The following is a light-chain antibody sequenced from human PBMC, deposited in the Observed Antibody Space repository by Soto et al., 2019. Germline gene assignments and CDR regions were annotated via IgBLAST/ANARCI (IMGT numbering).Light chain of an antibody. CDR2: DVS. CDR3: SSYTTSNTLL. V-gene: IGLV2-14*01. Sequence: QSALTQPASVSGSPGQSITISCTGTSGDIGGYNYVSWYQQHPGKAPKLMIYDVSDRPSGVSNRFSGSKSGNTATLTISGLRADDEADYDCSSYTTSNTLLFGGGTKLTVL. J-gene: IGLJ2*01. CDR1: SGDIGGYNY.